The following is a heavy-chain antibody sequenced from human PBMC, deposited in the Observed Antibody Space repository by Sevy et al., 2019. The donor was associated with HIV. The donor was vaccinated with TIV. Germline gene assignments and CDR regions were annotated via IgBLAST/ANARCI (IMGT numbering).Heavy chain of an antibody. CDR1: GYTFTSYY. J-gene: IGHJ6*02. CDR2: INPSGGST. CDR3: AREDYGDGSYYYYGMDV. D-gene: IGHD4-17*01. Sequence: ASVKVSCKASGYTFTSYYMHWVRQAPGQGLEWMGIINPSGGSTSYAQKFQGRVTMTRDTSTSTVYMELSSLRSEDTAVYYCAREDYGDGSYYYYGMDVRGQGTTVTVSS. V-gene: IGHV1-46*01.